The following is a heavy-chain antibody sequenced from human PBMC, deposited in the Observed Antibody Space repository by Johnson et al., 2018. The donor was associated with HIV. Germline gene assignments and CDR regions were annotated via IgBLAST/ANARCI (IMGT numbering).Heavy chain of an antibody. J-gene: IGHJ3*02. CDR3: ARPTKPGDAFDI. V-gene: IGHV3-11*04. CDR2: ISSSGSTI. D-gene: IGHD1-14*01. CDR1: GFTFSDYY. Sequence: QVKLVESGGGVVQPGRSLRLSCAASGFTFSDYYMGWIRQAPGKGLEWVSYISSSGSTIYYADSVKGRFTISRDNAKNSLYLQMNSLRAEDTAVYYCARPTKPGDAFDIWGQGTMVTVSS.